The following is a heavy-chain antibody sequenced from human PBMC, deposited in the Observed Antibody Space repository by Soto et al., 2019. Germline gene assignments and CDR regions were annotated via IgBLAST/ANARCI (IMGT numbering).Heavy chain of an antibody. J-gene: IGHJ6*02. D-gene: IGHD1-26*01. CDR3: AKVSLGATTITDYYYYGLDV. CDR1: GFTFSSYA. Sequence: GGSLRLSCAASGFTFSSYAMSWVRQAPGKGLEWVSAISGGGGSTYYADSVKGRVTISRDNSKNTFYLQMNSLRAEDTAVYYCAKVSLGATTITDYYYYGLDVWGQGTTVTVSS. CDR2: ISGGGGST. V-gene: IGHV3-23*01.